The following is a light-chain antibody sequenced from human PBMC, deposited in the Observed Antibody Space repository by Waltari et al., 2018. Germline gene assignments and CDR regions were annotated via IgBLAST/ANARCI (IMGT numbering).Light chain of an antibody. CDR3: QQYNNWPPEIT. J-gene: IGKJ5*01. CDR1: QSVSSN. Sequence: EIVITQSPATLSLSPCERATLSCRASQSVSSNLAVYQQKPGQAPRLLIYGASTSATRIPSRFRCSGSGTEFTLIISSLQSEDFAVYYCQQYNNWPPEITFGQGTGRWIK. V-gene: IGKV3-15*01. CDR2: GAS.